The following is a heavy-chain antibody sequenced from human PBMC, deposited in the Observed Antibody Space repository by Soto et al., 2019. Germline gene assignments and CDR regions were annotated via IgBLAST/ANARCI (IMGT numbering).Heavy chain of an antibody. CDR3: ARDIWSGDYKWFDS. J-gene: IGHJ5*01. CDR1: TISINVHG. Sequence: QVQLVESGGGVVQPGRSLRLSCTSSTISINVHGIQWVRQAPAKGLEWLAFISNDGRVQYYADSVKGRFTISRDYSKNPVDLQMNSLRNEETAVYYCARDIWSGDYKWFDSWGPGTLVTVSS. CDR2: ISNDGRVQ. V-gene: IGHV3-30*03. D-gene: IGHD3-3*01.